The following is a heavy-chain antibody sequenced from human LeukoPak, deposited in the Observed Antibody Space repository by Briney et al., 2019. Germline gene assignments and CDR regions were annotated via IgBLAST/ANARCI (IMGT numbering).Heavy chain of an antibody. CDR3: ATVLGYSSGWYGDDDYYYYGMDV. V-gene: IGHV1-2*02. J-gene: IGHJ6*01. CDR2: INPNSGGT. D-gene: IGHD6-19*01. CDR1: GYTFTGYY. Sequence: RASVKVSCKASGYTFTGYYMHWVRQAPAPGLEGRGGINPNSGGTNYAQKSQDRVTMTRDTSNISAHSEQSRMISDDTAVSYGATVLGYSSGWYGDDDYYYYGMDVWGEGTTVTVSS.